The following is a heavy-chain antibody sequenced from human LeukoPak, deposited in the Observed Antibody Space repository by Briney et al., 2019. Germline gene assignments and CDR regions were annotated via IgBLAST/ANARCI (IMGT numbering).Heavy chain of an antibody. CDR2: TYYRPKWYD. CDR1: GDSVSSNSAA. V-gene: IGHV6-1*01. D-gene: IGHD6-19*01. Sequence: SQTLSLTCAISGDSVSSNSAAWNWIRQSPSRGLEWLGRTYYRPKWYDDYAVSVKSRITINPDTSKNQFSLQLNSVTPEDTAVYYCARDRNRYSSGWYGNYFDYWGQGTLVTVSS. J-gene: IGHJ4*02. CDR3: ARDRNRYSSGWYGNYFDY.